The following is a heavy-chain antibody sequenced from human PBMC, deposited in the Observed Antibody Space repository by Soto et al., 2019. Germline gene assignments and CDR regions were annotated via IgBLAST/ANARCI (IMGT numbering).Heavy chain of an antibody. V-gene: IGHV3-33*01. CDR2: IWYDASKK. CDR1: GFIFSDYG. CDR3: ARARQHLIPDDFDY. D-gene: IGHD2-2*01. Sequence: GGSLRLSCVASGFIFSDYGMHWVRQTPGEGLEWVAVIWYDASKKYYADSVKGRFTISRDSSKNTLYLQMDSLRAEDTAFYYCARARQHLIPDDFDYWGLGTLVTVSS. J-gene: IGHJ4*02.